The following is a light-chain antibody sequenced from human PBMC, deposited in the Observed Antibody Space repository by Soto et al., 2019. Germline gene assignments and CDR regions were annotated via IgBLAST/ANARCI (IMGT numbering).Light chain of an antibody. V-gene: IGKV1-5*01. Sequence: DIQMTQSPSTLSASVGDSVTITCRASQNIRNGLAWYQQKPGKAPNPRVYDASSLKSGVPARLSGSGSGTEFTLTISSLQPDDFATYYCQQYNTYSTFGQGTRLEIK. CDR3: QQYNTYST. J-gene: IGKJ5*01. CDR2: DAS. CDR1: QNIRNG.